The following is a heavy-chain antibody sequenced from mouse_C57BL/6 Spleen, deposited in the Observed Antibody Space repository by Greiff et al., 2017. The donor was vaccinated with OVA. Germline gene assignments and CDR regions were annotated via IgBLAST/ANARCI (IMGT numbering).Heavy chain of an antibody. D-gene: IGHD1-1*01. J-gene: IGHJ4*01. Sequence: VQLQQSGPGLVAPSQSLSITCTVSGFSLTSYGVHWVRQPPGKGLEWLVVIWSDGSTTYNSALNSRLSISKDNSKSQVFLKMNSLQTDDTAMYYCARHYYGSNYAMDYWGQGTSVTVSS. CDR1: GFSLTSYG. CDR3: ARHYYGSNYAMDY. CDR2: IWSDGST. V-gene: IGHV2-6-1*01.